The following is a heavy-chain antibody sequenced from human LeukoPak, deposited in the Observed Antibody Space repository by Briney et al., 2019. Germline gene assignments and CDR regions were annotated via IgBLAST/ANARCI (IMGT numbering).Heavy chain of an antibody. Sequence: GASVKVSCKASGYTFTGYYMHWVRQAPGQGLEWMGWINPNSGGTNYAQKFQGWVTMTRDTSISTAYMELSRLRSDDTAVYYCARDLKAPPRYGDYYYGMDVWGQGTTVTVSS. CDR2: INPNSGGT. V-gene: IGHV1-2*04. D-gene: IGHD4-17*01. CDR1: GYTFTGYY. J-gene: IGHJ6*02. CDR3: ARDLKAPPRYGDYYYGMDV.